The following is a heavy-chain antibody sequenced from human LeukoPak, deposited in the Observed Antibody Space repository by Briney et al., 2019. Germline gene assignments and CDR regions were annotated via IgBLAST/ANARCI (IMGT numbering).Heavy chain of an antibody. CDR3: AKDSTWIQLWFAY. J-gene: IGHJ4*02. Sequence: GGSLRLSCAASGFTFSTYAMTWVRQAPGKGLEWVSAISGSGSSTYYADSVKGRFTISRDNSKNTLYLQMNSLSAEDTAVYYCAKDSTWIQLWFAYWGQGTLVTVSS. D-gene: IGHD5-18*01. V-gene: IGHV3-23*01. CDR1: GFTFSTYA. CDR2: ISGSGSST.